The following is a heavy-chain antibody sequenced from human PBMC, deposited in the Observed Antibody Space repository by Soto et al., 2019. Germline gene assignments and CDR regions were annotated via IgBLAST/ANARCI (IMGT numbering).Heavy chain of an antibody. CDR1: GYTFTSYD. D-gene: IGHD1-26*01. CDR3: ARSLLYFDY. CDR2: MNPNSGNT. Sequence: QVQLVQSGAEVKKPGASVQVSCKASGYTFTSYDINWVRQATGQGLEWMGGMNPNSGNTGYAQKFHGRVTMTRNTSISTAYMELSSLSSEDTAVYYCARSLLYFDYWGQGTLVTVSS. V-gene: IGHV1-8*01. J-gene: IGHJ4*02.